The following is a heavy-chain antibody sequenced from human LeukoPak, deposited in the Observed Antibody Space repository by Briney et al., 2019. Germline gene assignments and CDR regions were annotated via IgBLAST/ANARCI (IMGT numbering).Heavy chain of an antibody. CDR1: GFTVSSNY. Sequence: GGSLRLSCAASGFTVSSNYMSWVRQAPGKGLEWVSVIYSGGSTYYADSVKGRFTISRDNSKNTLYLQMNSLRAEDTAVYYCARDDDYVAFDIWGQGTMVTVSS. V-gene: IGHV3-66*01. CDR3: ARDDDYVAFDI. D-gene: IGHD4-17*01. J-gene: IGHJ3*02. CDR2: IYSGGST.